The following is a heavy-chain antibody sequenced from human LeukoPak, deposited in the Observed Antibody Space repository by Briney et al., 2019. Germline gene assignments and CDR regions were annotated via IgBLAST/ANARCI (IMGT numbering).Heavy chain of an antibody. V-gene: IGHV4-4*07. D-gene: IGHD6-19*01. CDR1: ADSIGSYY. J-gene: IGHJ4*02. Sequence: SETLSLTCTVSADSIGSYYWSWIRQPAGKRLEWIGRVYISGSINYNPSLKSRVTMSLDTSKNQFSLKLTSVTAADTAVYYCARGVPISSAWYYFDSWGQGTLVTVSS. CDR3: ARGVPISSAWYYFDS. CDR2: VYISGSI.